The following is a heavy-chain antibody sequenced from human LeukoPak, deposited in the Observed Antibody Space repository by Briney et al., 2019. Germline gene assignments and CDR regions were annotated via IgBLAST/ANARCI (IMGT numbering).Heavy chain of an antibody. CDR1: GYSFTSYG. J-gene: IGHJ4*02. V-gene: IGHV1-8*02. CDR2: MNPNSGNT. CDR3: ARAAVARRPLGY. Sequence: ASAKVSCKASGYSFTSYGINWVRQATGQGLEWMGWMNPNSGNTGYAQKFQGRVTMTRNTSISTAYMELSSLGSEDTAVYYCARAAVARRPLGYWGQGTLVTVSS. D-gene: IGHD6-19*01.